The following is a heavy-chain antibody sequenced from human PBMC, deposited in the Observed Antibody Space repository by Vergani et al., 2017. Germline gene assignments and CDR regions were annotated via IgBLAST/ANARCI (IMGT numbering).Heavy chain of an antibody. CDR1: GGTFSSYA. D-gene: IGHD2-2*01. J-gene: IGHJ6*03. CDR2: IIPILGTA. CDR3: ARARYCSSTNCDGDYYYYYMDV. Sequence: QVQLVQSGAEVKKPGSSVKVSCKASGGTFSSYAISWVRQAPGQGLEWMGRIIPILGTANYAQKFQGRVTITADESTSTAYMELSSLRSEDTAVYYCARARYCSSTNCDGDYYYYYMDVWGKGTTVTVSS. V-gene: IGHV1-69*11.